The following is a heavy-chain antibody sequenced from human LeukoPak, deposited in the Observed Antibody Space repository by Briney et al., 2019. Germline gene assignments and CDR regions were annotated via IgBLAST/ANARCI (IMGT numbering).Heavy chain of an antibody. J-gene: IGHJ3*02. CDR2: ISSSSSYI. D-gene: IGHD3-22*01. V-gene: IGHV3-21*01. Sequence: GGSLRLSCAASGFTFSSYSMNWVRQAPGKGLEWVSSISSSSSYIYYADSVKGRFTISRDNAKNSLYLQMNSLRAEDTAVYYCAGDHSPNYYDSSGYFHAFDIWGQGTMVTVSS. CDR3: AGDHSPNYYDSSGYFHAFDI. CDR1: GFTFSSYS.